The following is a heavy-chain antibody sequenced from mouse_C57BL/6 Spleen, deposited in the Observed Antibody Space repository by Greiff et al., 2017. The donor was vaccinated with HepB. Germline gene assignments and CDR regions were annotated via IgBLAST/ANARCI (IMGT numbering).Heavy chain of an antibody. CDR2: IYPSDSET. CDR3: ARKSNSAWFAY. V-gene: IGHV1-61*01. J-gene: IGHJ3*01. D-gene: IGHD2-5*01. CDR1: GYTFTSYW. Sequence: QVQLQQPGAELVRPGSSVKLSCKASGYTFTSYWMDWVKQRPGQGLEWIGNIYPSDSETHYNQKFKDKATLTVDKSSSTAYMQLSSLTSEDSAVYYCARKSNSAWFAYWGQGTPVTVSA.